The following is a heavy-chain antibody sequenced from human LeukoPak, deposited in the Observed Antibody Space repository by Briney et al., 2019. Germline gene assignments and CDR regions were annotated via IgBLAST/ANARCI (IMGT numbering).Heavy chain of an antibody. V-gene: IGHV3-23*01. CDR3: AKVSAWAMVGATYFDY. CDR2: ISGDGGST. Sequence: GGSLRLSCAASGFTFNTYAMSWVRQAPGKGLEWVSVISGDGGSTFYADSVKGRFTISRGNSKNTLYLQMNSLRAEDTAVYYCAKVSAWAMVGATYFDYWGQGTLVTVSS. CDR1: GFTFNTYA. D-gene: IGHD1-26*01. J-gene: IGHJ4*02.